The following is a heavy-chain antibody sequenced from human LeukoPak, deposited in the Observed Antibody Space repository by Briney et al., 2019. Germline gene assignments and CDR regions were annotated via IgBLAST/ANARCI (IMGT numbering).Heavy chain of an antibody. CDR3: ARVGSHSGSLSLIKKNYYYYYYMDV. CDR1: GFTLSNYW. J-gene: IGHJ6*03. Sequence: SGGSLRLSCAASGFTLSNYWMSWVRQAPGKGLEWVANIKQDGSEKYYVDSVKGRFTISRDNAKNSLYLQMNSLRAEDTAVYYCARVGSHSGSLSLIKKNYYYYYYMDVWGKGTTVTISS. CDR2: IKQDGSEK. D-gene: IGHD3-10*01. V-gene: IGHV3-7*01.